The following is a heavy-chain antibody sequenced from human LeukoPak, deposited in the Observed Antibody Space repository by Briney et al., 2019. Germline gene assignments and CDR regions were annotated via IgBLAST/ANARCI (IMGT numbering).Heavy chain of an antibody. V-gene: IGHV4-4*07. CDR2: VYTSGST. CDR3: AGDFLVIVGGTSSYYYYMDV. CDR1: GGSISGYY. J-gene: IGHJ6*03. D-gene: IGHD1-26*01. Sequence: PSETLSLTCTVSGGSISGYYWSWIRQPAGKGLEWIGRVYTSGSTNYNPSLKSRVTMSVDTSKNQFSLKLSSVTAADTAVYYCAGDFLVIVGGTSSYYYYMDVWGKGTTVTVSS.